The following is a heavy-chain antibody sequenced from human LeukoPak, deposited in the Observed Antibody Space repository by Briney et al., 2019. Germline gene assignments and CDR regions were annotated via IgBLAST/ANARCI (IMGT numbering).Heavy chain of an antibody. D-gene: IGHD3-3*01. CDR2: FDPEDGET. V-gene: IGHV1-24*01. Sequence: GASVKVSCKVSGYTLTELSMHWVRQAPGKGLEWMGGFDPEDGETIYAQKFQGRVTMTRNTSISTAYMELSSLRSEDTAVYYCARVASIKIFGVVIGGTGNYYGMDVWGQGTTVTASS. CDR1: GYTLTELS. J-gene: IGHJ6*02. CDR3: ARVASIKIFGVVIGGTGNYYGMDV.